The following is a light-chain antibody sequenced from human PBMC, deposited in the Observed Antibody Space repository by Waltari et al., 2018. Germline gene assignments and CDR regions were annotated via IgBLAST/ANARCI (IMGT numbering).Light chain of an antibody. J-gene: IGLJ3*02. Sequence: SSELTQGPAVSVALGQTVKITCQGDSLRTSYASWYQLKPGQAPVLVLFGKGKRPSGLPDRFSGYSSGTTSSLTSTGAQAEDEADYYCHSRNGRNNEVVFGGGTKLTVL. CDR2: GKG. CDR1: SLRTSY. V-gene: IGLV3-19*01. CDR3: HSRNGRNNEVV.